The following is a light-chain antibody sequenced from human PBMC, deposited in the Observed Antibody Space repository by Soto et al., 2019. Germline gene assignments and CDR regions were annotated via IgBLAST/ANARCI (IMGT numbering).Light chain of an antibody. Sequence: QSVLTQPASVSGSPGQSITISCTGTSSDVGRYNLVSWYQQHPGKAPKLMIYEGSKRPSGVSNRFSGSKSGNTASLTISGLHAEDEADYYCCSYAGSSTYVFGTGTKLTVL. J-gene: IGLJ1*01. CDR3: CSYAGSSTYV. CDR1: SSDVGRYNL. CDR2: EGS. V-gene: IGLV2-23*01.